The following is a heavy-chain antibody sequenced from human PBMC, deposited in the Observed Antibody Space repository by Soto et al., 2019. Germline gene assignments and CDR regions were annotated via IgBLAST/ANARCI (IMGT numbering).Heavy chain of an antibody. D-gene: IGHD2-8*01. CDR1: GFSLGSYW. CDR2: IKKDGSRT. CDR3: ARDVSPGTSTLYLDAFDI. J-gene: IGHJ3*02. Sequence: EAQLVESGGGLVQPGGSLRLSCEASGFSLGSYWMTWVRQAPGKGLEWVANIKKDGSRTSYLDSVRGLFTISRDNVGNSLSLQMDSLRAEDTGLYFCARDVSPGTSTLYLDAFDIWGQGTRVTVSS. V-gene: IGHV3-7*05.